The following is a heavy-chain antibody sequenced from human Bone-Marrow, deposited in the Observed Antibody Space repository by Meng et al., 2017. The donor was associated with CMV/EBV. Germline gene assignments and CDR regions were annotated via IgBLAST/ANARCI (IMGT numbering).Heavy chain of an antibody. D-gene: IGHD3-22*01. Sequence: SSSSYYCGWSRQPPGKRLEWIGSIHYSGSTYYNPSLKSRVTISVDKSKNQFSLKLSSVTAADTAVYYCARDQSAYYYDSSGYYFLDYWGQGTLVTVSS. CDR3: ARDQSAYYYDSSGYYFLDY. CDR1: SSSSYY. J-gene: IGHJ4*02. V-gene: IGHV4-39*07. CDR2: IHYSGST.